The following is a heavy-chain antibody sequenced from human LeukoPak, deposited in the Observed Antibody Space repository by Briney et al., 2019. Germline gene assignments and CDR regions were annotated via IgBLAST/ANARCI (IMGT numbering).Heavy chain of an antibody. D-gene: IGHD5-12*01. CDR1: GYTFTSYG. CDR2: ISAYNGNT. CDR3: ARDGNSGYDYYYYYGMDV. Sequence: ASVKVSCPASGYTFTSYGISWVRQAPGQGLEWMGWISAYNGNTNYAQKLQGRVTMTTDTSTSTAYMELRSLRSDDTAVYYCARDGNSGYDYYYYYGMDVWGKGTTVTVSS. J-gene: IGHJ6*04. V-gene: IGHV1-18*04.